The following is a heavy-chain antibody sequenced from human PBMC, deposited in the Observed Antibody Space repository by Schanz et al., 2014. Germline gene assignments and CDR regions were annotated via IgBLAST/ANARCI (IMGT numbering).Heavy chain of an antibody. J-gene: IGHJ4*02. V-gene: IGHV3-33*06. CDR3: AKDPSHGDYDYYFDY. Sequence: VQLVESGGGVVQPGRSLRLSCAASGFTFSSYGMHWVRQAPGKGLEWVSGFIVDSGNTYYAGSVKGRFSISRDYSKNTLYLQMNSLRAEDTAVYYCAKDPSHGDYDYYFDYWGQGTLVTVSS. CDR2: FIVDSGNT. D-gene: IGHD3-22*01. CDR1: GFTFSSYG.